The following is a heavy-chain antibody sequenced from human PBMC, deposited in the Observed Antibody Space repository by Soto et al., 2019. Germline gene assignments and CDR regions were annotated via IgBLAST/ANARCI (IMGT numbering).Heavy chain of an antibody. D-gene: IGHD2-2*01. V-gene: IGHV4-34*01. CDR3: ARTLYCSSTSCYPGYDYYYMDV. CDR1: GGSFSGYY. CDR2: INHSGST. J-gene: IGHJ6*03. Sequence: SETLSLTCAVYGGSFSGYYWSWIRQPPGKGLEWIGEINHSGSTNYNPSLKSRVTISVDTSKNQFSLKLSSVTAADTAVYYCARTLYCSSTSCYPGYDYYYMDVWGKGTTVTVSS.